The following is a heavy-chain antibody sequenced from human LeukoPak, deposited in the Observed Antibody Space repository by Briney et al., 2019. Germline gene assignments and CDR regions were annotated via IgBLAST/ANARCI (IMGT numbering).Heavy chain of an antibody. D-gene: IGHD2-21*01. CDR1: GGSIGRGSYY. CDR2: IYYSGST. Sequence: SETLSLTCSVSGGSIGRGSYYWGWIRQSPGKGLEWIGSIYYSGSTNYNPSLKSRVTISVDTSKNQFSLKLSSVTAADTAVYYCARGVVIAPQTFDYWGQGILVTVSS. V-gene: IGHV4-39*07. J-gene: IGHJ4*02. CDR3: ARGVVIAPQTFDY.